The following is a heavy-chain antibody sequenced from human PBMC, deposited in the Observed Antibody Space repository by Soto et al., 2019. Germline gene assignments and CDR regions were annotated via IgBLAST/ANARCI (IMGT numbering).Heavy chain of an antibody. V-gene: IGHV4-34*01. CDR2: INHRGST. CDR3: AGRYCSGGSCYDY. CDR1: GGSFSGYY. D-gene: IGHD2-15*01. J-gene: IGHJ4*02. Sequence: PSETLSLTCAVYGGSFSGYYWSWIRQPPGKGLEWIGEINHRGSTNYNPSLKSRDTISVDTSKNQFSLKLSSVTAADTAVYYCAGRYCSGGSCYDYWGQGTLVTVSS.